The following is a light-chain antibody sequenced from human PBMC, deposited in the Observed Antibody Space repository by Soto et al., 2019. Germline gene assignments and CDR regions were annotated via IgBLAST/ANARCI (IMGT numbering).Light chain of an antibody. CDR2: EGS. CDR3: CSYAGSSTV. CDR1: SSDVGSYNL. J-gene: IGLJ1*01. V-gene: IGLV2-23*01. Sequence: QSVLTQPASVSGSPGQSITISCTGTSSDVGSYNLVSWYQQHPGKAPKLMIYEGSKRPSGVSNRFSGSKSGNTASLTISGLQAEDEADYYCCSYAGSSTVFGIGTKVTVL.